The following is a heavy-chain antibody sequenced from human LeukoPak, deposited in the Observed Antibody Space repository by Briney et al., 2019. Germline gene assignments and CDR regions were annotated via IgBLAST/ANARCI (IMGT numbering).Heavy chain of an antibody. CDR1: GYTFTGYY. D-gene: IGHD5-12*01. CDR3: AKLMRGYSGYADY. J-gene: IGHJ4*02. Sequence: ASVKVSCKASGYTFTGYYMHWVRQAPGQGLEWMGWINPNSGGTNYAQKFQGRVTMTRDTSISTAYMELSRLRSDDTAVYYCAKLMRGYSGYADYWGQGTLVTVSS. CDR2: INPNSGGT. V-gene: IGHV1-2*02.